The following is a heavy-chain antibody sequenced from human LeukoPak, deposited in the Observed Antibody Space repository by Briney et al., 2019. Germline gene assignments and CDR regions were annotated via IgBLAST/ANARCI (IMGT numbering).Heavy chain of an antibody. D-gene: IGHD3-10*01. CDR1: GFTFSTYW. Sequence: GESLRLSCAASGFTFSTYWMSWVRQAPGKGLELVANIKLDGSETHYVDSVNGRFPVPRDNAKNELYLQMNSLRAEHTAVFHCAISPHYSDWGWGQGTLVTVSS. CDR2: IKLDGSET. CDR3: AISPHYSDWG. V-gene: IGHV3-7*01. J-gene: IGHJ4*02.